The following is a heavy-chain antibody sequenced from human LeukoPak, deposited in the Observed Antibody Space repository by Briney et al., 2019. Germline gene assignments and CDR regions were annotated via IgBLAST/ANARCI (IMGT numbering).Heavy chain of an antibody. D-gene: IGHD3-22*01. CDR2: INPNSGGT. J-gene: IGHJ4*02. V-gene: IGHV1-2*02. CDR3: ARAITMIGEPYYFDY. Sequence: ASVKVSCKASGYTFTVYYMHWVRQAPGQGLEWMGWINPNSGGTNYAQKFQGRVTMTRDTSISTAYMELSRLRSDDTAVYYCARAITMIGEPYYFDYWGQGTLVTVSS. CDR1: GYTFTVYY.